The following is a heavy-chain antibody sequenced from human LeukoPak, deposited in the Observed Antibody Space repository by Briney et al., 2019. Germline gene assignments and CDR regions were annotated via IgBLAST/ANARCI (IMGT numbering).Heavy chain of an antibody. Sequence: ASVKVSCKASGYTFTSYYMHWVRQAPEQGLEWMGIINPSGGSTSYAQKFQGRVTMTRDTSTSTVYMELSSLRSEDTAVYYCARDGGSDAFDIWGQGTMVTVSS. V-gene: IGHV1-46*01. CDR1: GYTFTSYY. J-gene: IGHJ3*02. CDR2: INPSGGST. CDR3: ARDGGSDAFDI.